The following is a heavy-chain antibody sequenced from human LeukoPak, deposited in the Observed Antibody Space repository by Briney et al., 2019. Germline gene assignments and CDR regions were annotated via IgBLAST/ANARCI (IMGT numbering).Heavy chain of an antibody. CDR1: GFIFNTFG. D-gene: IGHD2-2*01. CDR3: AKTYDNQLLWGGWFDP. V-gene: IGHV3-21*04. CDR2: ITSTTTYT. J-gene: IGHJ5*02. Sequence: GGSLRLSCSAYGFIFNTFGMNWVRQAPGKGLEWVSSITSTTTYTYYADSVKGRFTISRDNAKNSLFLQMNSLRAEDTTLYYCAKTYDNQLLWGGWFDPWGQGTLVTVSS.